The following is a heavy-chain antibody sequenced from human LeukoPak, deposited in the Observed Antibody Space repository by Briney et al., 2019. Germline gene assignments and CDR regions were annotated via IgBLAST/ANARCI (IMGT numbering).Heavy chain of an antibody. D-gene: IGHD3-9*01. J-gene: IGHJ4*02. CDR2: INPNSGGT. Sequence: ASVKVSCKASGYTFTDYYMHWVRQAPGQGLEWMGWINPNSGGTNYAQKFQGRVTMARDTSIRTAYMELSRLRSDDTAVYYCAREDVLRYFDWLHKPRYFDYWGQGTLVTVSS. V-gene: IGHV1-2*02. CDR1: GYTFTDYY. CDR3: AREDVLRYFDWLHKPRYFDY.